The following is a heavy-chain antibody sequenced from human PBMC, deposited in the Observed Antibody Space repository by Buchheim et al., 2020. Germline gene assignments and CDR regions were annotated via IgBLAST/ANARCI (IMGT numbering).Heavy chain of an antibody. D-gene: IGHD3-10*01. CDR1: GYTFTSYY. Sequence: QVQLVQSGAEVKKPGASVKVSCKASGYTFTSYYMHWVRQAPGQGLEWMGGIIPIFGTANYAQKFQGRVTITADESTSTAYLELSSLRSEDTAVYYCARDPIGLYYYGSGSGYYYGMDVWGQGTT. CDR2: IIPIFGTA. V-gene: IGHV1-69*01. CDR3: ARDPIGLYYYGSGSGYYYGMDV. J-gene: IGHJ6*02.